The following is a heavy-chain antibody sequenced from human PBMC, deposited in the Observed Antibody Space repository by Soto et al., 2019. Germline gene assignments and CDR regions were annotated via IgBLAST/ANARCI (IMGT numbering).Heavy chain of an antibody. CDR1: GYTFTSYA. Sequence: ASVKVSCKASGYTFTSYAIHWVRQAPGQRLEWMGWINAGNGNTKYSQKFQGRVTITRDSSASTAYMELSSLRSEDTAVYYCARGFCSGGSCNWFDPWGQGTLVNVSS. CDR3: ARGFCSGGSCNWFDP. CDR2: INAGNGNT. V-gene: IGHV1-3*01. D-gene: IGHD2-15*01. J-gene: IGHJ5*02.